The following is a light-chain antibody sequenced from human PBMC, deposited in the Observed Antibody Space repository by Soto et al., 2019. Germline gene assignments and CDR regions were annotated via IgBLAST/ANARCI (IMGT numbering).Light chain of an antibody. Sequence: DIQLTQSPSTLSASVGDRVTITCRASQRLTTWLAWYQQKPGKDPKLLIYDAYSLESGVPSRFSGSGSGTEFTLTLSSLQPDDSATYYCQQYDSFPRTFGQGTKVDIK. V-gene: IGKV1-5*01. CDR2: DAY. J-gene: IGKJ1*01. CDR1: QRLTTW. CDR3: QQYDSFPRT.